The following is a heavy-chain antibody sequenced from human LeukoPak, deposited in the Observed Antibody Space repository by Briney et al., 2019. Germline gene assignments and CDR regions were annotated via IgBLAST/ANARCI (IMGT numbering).Heavy chain of an antibody. V-gene: IGHV1-18*01. CDR1: GYTFTSYG. D-gene: IGHD3-22*01. Sequence: ASVKVSCKTSGYTFTSYGISWVRQAPGQGLEWMGWISAYNGNTNYAQKLQGRVTMTTDTSTNTAYMELRSLRSDDTAVYYCARVQPIYDYSGHYAYWGQGTLVTVSS. J-gene: IGHJ4*02. CDR2: ISAYNGNT. CDR3: ARVQPIYDYSGHYAY.